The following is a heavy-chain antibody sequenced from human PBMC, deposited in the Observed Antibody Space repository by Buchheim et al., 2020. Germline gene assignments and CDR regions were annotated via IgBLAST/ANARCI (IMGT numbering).Heavy chain of an antibody. V-gene: IGHV4-30-4*01. CDR3: VRARQYNWNYVGWFDP. Sequence: QVQLQESGPGLVKPSQTLSLTCTVSGGSISSGDYYWSWIRQPPGKGLEWIGYIYYSGSTYYNPSLKSRVTISVDTPQNQLPLKRSSVTAADTAVYYCVRARQYNWNYVGWFDPWGQGTL. CDR2: IYYSGST. D-gene: IGHD1-7*01. J-gene: IGHJ5*02. CDR1: GGSISSGDYY.